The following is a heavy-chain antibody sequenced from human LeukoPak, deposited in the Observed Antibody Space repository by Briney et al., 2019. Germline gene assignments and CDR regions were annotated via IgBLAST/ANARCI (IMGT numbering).Heavy chain of an antibody. V-gene: IGHV4-34*01. Sequence: SETLSLTCAVYGGSFSGYYWSWIRQPPGKGLEWIGEINHSGSTNYNPSLKSRVTISVDTSKNQFSLKLSSVTAADTAVYYCARQKLLWFGELAWGQGTLVTVSS. CDR1: GGSFSGYY. D-gene: IGHD3-10*01. CDR3: ARQKLLWFGELA. CDR2: INHSGST. J-gene: IGHJ5*02.